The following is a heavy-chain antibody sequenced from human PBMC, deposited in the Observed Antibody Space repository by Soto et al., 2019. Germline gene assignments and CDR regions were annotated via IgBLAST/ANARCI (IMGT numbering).Heavy chain of an antibody. Sequence: PGASLRLSSRASGFTFSSYGMQWVRQAPGKGLEWVAVIWYDGSNKYYADSVKGRFTISRDNSKNTLYLQMNSLRAEDTAVYYCARDMYYYDSSGDLDFDYWGQGT. CDR3: ARDMYYYDSSGDLDFDY. D-gene: IGHD3-22*01. J-gene: IGHJ4*02. V-gene: IGHV3-33*01. CDR1: GFTFSSYG. CDR2: IWYDGSNK.